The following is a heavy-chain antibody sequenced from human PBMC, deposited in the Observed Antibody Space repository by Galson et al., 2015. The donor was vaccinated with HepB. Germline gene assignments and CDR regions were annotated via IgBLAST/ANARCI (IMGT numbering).Heavy chain of an antibody. CDR1: GFTFDDYG. J-gene: IGHJ3*02. D-gene: IGHD4-17*01. CDR2: INWNGGST. Sequence: LRLSCAASGFTFDDYGMSWVRQAPGKGLEWVSGINWNGGSTGYADSVKGRFTISRDNAKNSLYLQMNSLRAEDTALYHCARDRDYGDYEGAFDIWGQGTMVTVSS. V-gene: IGHV3-20*01. CDR3: ARDRDYGDYEGAFDI.